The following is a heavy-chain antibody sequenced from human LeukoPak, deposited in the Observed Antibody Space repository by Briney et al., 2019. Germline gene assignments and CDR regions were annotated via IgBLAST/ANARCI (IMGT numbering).Heavy chain of an antibody. J-gene: IGHJ4*02. V-gene: IGHV4-4*02. CDR2: IHHSGTT. CDR1: GGSISSDIW. Sequence: SGTLSLTCAVSGGSISSDIWWSWVRQPPGKGLEWIAEIHHSGTTNYNPSLKSRVSTSVDKSTNQFFLNLKSVTAADTAVYYCASIHRYCSGGACYVLDNWGQGTLVAVSS. CDR3: ASIHRYCSGGACYVLDN. D-gene: IGHD2-15*01.